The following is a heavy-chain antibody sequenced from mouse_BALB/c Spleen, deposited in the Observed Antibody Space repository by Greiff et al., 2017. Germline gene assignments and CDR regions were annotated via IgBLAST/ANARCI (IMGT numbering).Heavy chain of an antibody. J-gene: IGHJ4*01. CDR1: GFTFSSFG. CDR2: ISSGSSTI. D-gene: IGHD2-4*01. CDR3: ARDDYGYAMDY. V-gene: IGHV5-17*02. Sequence: EVKLMESGGGLVQPGGSRKLSCAASGFTFSSFGMHWVRQAPEKGLEWVAYISSGSSTIYYADTEKGRFTISRDNPKNTLFLQMTSLRSEDTAMYYCARDDYGYAMDYWGQGTSVTVSS.